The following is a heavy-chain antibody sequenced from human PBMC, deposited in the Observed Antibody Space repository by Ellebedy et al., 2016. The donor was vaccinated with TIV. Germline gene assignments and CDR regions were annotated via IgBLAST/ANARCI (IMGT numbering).Heavy chain of an antibody. J-gene: IGHJ3*02. Sequence: ASVKVSCKASGFTFTSSAMQWVRQARGQRLEWIGWIVVGSGNTNYAQKFQERVTITRDMSTSTAYMELSSLRSEDTAVYYCAADITVTTGDGAFDIWGQGTMVTVSS. CDR3: AADITVTTGDGAFDI. CDR1: GFTFTSSA. D-gene: IGHD4-17*01. CDR2: IVVGSGNT. V-gene: IGHV1-58*02.